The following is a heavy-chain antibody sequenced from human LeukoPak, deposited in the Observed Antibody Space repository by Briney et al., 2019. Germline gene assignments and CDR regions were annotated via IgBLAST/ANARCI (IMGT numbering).Heavy chain of an antibody. CDR3: AKERSSRWYVNSLDY. CDR1: GFTFSNNA. J-gene: IGHJ4*02. CDR2: ISGGGEST. V-gene: IGHV3-23*01. D-gene: IGHD6-13*01. Sequence: PGGSLRLSCTVSGFTFSNNAMHWVRQGPGKGLEWVSGISGGGESTYYADSVKGRLTISRDNSKKTLYLQMNSLRADDTAVYYCAKERSSRWYVNSLDYWGQGTLVTVSS.